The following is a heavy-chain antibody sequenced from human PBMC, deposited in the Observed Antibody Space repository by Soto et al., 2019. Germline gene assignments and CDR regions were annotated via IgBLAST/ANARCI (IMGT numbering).Heavy chain of an antibody. V-gene: IGHV3-30-3*01. CDR2: ISYDGSSD. CDR1: GFTFSSYV. J-gene: IGHJ4*02. Sequence: QVLLVESGGGVVQPGRSLRLSCAASGFTFSSYVMHWVRQAPGKGLEWVAIISYDGSSDHYADSVKGRFTISRGNSKNTVYLQMNSLRAEDTAVYYCARGLYSSSWYGGYWGQGTLVTVSS. D-gene: IGHD6-13*01. CDR3: ARGLYSSSWYGGY.